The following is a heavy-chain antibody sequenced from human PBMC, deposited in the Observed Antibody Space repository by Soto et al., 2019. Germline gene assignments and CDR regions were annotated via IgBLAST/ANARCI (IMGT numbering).Heavy chain of an antibody. D-gene: IGHD1-26*01. CDR3: AKGGEMGANWDRGAFDI. Sequence: GGSLRLSCAASGFTFSSYAMSWVRQAPGKGLEWVSAISGSGGSTYYADSVKGRFTISRDNSKNTLYLQMNSLRAEDTAVYYCAKGGEMGANWDRGAFDIWGQGTMVTVSS. V-gene: IGHV3-23*01. J-gene: IGHJ3*02. CDR1: GFTFSSYA. CDR2: ISGSGGST.